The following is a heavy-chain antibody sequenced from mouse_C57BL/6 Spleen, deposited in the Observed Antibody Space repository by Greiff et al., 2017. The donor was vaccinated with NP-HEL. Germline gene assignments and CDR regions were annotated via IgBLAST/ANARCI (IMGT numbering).Heavy chain of an antibody. V-gene: IGHV2-2*01. J-gene: IGHJ4*01. Sequence: VQVVESGPGLVQPSQSLSITCTVSGFSLTSYGVHWVRQSPGKGLEWLGVIWSGGSTVYNAAFISRLSISKDNSKSQVFFKMNSLQADDTAIYYCARKGLRYAMDYWGQGTSVTVSS. CDR3: ARKGLRYAMDY. CDR1: GFSLTSYG. CDR2: IWSGGST. D-gene: IGHD1-1*01.